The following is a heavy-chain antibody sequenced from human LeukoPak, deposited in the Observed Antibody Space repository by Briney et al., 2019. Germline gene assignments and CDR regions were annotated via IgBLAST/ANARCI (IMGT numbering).Heavy chain of an antibody. Sequence: GGSLRLSCAASGFTFNRYWMSWVRQAPGKELQWVANIKQDGSAKYYVDSVKGRFTISRDNAKNSLYLQMNSLRAEDTAVYYCARDRMDYEADYWGQGTLVTVSS. CDR1: GFTFNRYW. D-gene: IGHD4-17*01. CDR2: IKQDGSAK. J-gene: IGHJ4*02. V-gene: IGHV3-7*01. CDR3: ARDRMDYEADY.